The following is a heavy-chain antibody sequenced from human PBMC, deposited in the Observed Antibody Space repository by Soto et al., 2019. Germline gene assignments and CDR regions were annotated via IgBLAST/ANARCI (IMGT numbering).Heavy chain of an antibody. V-gene: IGHV3-74*01. CDR1: GFTFSNYW. CDR3: ARDLGGAGSY. D-gene: IGHD1-26*01. Sequence: AQLVESGGGLVQPGGSLRLSCAASGFTFSNYWMHWVRQVPGQGPVWVSRLNRDGSRTDYADSVRGRFTIFRGNARNTLYLQMNSLRAEDTAMYYCARDLGGAGSYWGQGTLVTVSS. CDR2: LNRDGSRT. J-gene: IGHJ4*02.